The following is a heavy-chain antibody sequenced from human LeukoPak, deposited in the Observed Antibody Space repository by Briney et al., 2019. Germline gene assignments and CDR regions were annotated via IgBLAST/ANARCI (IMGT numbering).Heavy chain of an antibody. CDR1: VFTFSSYG. Sequence: PGGSLRLSCAASVFTFSSYGMHWVRQAPGKGLEWVAFIRYDASNKYYADSVKGRFTISRDNAKNSLYLQMNSVTAEDTALYYCAKDIGSGSYYQFDYWGQGTLVTISS. CDR2: IRYDASNK. CDR3: AKDIGSGSYYQFDY. J-gene: IGHJ4*02. D-gene: IGHD1-26*01. V-gene: IGHV3-30*02.